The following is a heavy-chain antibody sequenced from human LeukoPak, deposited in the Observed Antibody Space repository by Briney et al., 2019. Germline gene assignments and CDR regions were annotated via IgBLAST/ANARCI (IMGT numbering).Heavy chain of an antibody. J-gene: IGHJ4*02. V-gene: IGHV4-31*03. CDR3: ARDRTGYFFDD. Sequence: SQGLSLTCTVSGASISSGAYYWSWIRQHPGKGLEWIGYIYDSGTTYYNPSLKSRVTISLHTSESQFSLKLSSVTAADTAVYFCARDRTGYFFDDWGQGTLVTVSS. CDR2: IYDSGTT. CDR1: GASISSGAYY.